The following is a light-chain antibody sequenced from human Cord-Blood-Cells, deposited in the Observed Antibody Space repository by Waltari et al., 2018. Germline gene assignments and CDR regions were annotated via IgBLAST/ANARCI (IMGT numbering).Light chain of an antibody. Sequence: DIQMPQSPSTLSASVGDRVTITCRASQSIRSWLAWYQQKPGKAHKLLIYKASSLESGVPSRFSVSGSGTEFTLTISSLQPDDFATYYCQQYNSYSTFGQGTKVEIK. V-gene: IGKV1-5*03. CDR1: QSIRSW. CDR3: QQYNSYST. J-gene: IGKJ1*01. CDR2: KAS.